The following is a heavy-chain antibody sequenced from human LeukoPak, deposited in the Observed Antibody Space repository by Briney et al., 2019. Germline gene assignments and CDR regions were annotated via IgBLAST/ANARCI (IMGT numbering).Heavy chain of an antibody. J-gene: IGHJ6*03. Sequence: PSETLSLTCTVSGGSISSYYWSWIRQPPGKGLEWIGYIYYSGSTNYNPSLKSRVTMSVDTSKNQFSLKLSSVTAADTAVYYCARSYYDFWSGYPYYYMDVWGKGTTVTVSS. CDR3: ARSYYDFWSGYPYYYMDV. CDR2: IYYSGST. D-gene: IGHD3-3*01. V-gene: IGHV4-59*01. CDR1: GGSISSYY.